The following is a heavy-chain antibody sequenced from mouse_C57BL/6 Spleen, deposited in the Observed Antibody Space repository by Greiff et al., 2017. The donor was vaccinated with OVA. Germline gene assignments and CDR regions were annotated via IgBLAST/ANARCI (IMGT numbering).Heavy chain of an antibody. V-gene: IGHV5-6*01. CDR3: ARAFYYGNYEGNAMDY. D-gene: IGHD2-1*01. Sequence: EVKLMESGGDLVKPGGSLKLSCAASGFTFSSYGMSWVRQTPDKRLEWVATISSGGSYTYYPDSVKGRFTISRDNAKNTLYLQMSSLKSEDTAMYYCARAFYYGNYEGNAMDYWGQGTSVTVSS. CDR2: ISSGGSYT. CDR1: GFTFSSYG. J-gene: IGHJ4*01.